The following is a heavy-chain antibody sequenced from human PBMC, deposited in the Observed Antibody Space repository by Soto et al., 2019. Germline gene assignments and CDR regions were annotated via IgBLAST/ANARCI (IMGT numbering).Heavy chain of an antibody. CDR2: IYYSGST. V-gene: IGHV4-30-4*01. CDR3: ATIAAAGIDNWFDP. Sequence: QVQLQESGPGLVKPSQTLSLTCTVSGGSISSGDYYWSWIRQPPGKGLEWIGYIYYSGSTYYNPSPKSRVTISVDTSKTQFSLKLSSVTAADTAVYYCATIAAAGIDNWFDPWGQGTLVTVSS. J-gene: IGHJ5*02. CDR1: GGSISSGDYY. D-gene: IGHD6-13*01.